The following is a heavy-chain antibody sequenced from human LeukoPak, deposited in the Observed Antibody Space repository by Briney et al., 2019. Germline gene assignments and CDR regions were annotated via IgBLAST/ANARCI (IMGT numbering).Heavy chain of an antibody. CDR3: AKGGDTVVTPTPL. CDR2: IRSGTTDT. CDR1: GFTFSTYT. V-gene: IGHV3-21*04. Sequence: GGSLRLSCAASGFTFSTYTMNWVRQAPGKGLEWVSSIRSGTTDTYYADSVKGRFTISRNNSKNTLYLQMNSLRAEDTAVYYCAKGGDTVVTPTPLWGQGTLVTVSS. J-gene: IGHJ4*02. D-gene: IGHD4-23*01.